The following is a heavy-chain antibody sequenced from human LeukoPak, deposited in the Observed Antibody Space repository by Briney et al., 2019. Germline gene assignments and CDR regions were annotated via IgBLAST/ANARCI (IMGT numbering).Heavy chain of an antibody. CDR1: GFTFSSYA. V-gene: IGHV3-30-3*01. J-gene: IGHJ4*02. CDR3: ARDRRRIAVAGHFDY. Sequence: PGRSLRLSCAASGFTFSSYAMHWVRQAPGKGLEWAAVISYDGSNKYYADSVKGRFTISRDNSKNTLYLQMNSLRAEDTAVYYCARDRRRIAVAGHFDYWGQGTLVTVSS. CDR2: ISYDGSNK. D-gene: IGHD6-19*01.